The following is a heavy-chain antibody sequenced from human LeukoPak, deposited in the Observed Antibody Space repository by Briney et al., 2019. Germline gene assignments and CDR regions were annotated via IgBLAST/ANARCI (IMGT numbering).Heavy chain of an antibody. D-gene: IGHD1-26*01. J-gene: IGHJ4*02. CDR1: GFPFRSYA. V-gene: IGHV3-23*01. Sequence: PGGSLRLSCAASGFPFRSYAMTWVRQAPGKGLEWVSTISGSAYYADSVKGRFTISRDNSKNTLYLQMNSLRVKDSAVYYCAKDYSGSYTNLDYWGQGTLVTVST. CDR2: ISGSA. CDR3: AKDYSGSYTNLDY.